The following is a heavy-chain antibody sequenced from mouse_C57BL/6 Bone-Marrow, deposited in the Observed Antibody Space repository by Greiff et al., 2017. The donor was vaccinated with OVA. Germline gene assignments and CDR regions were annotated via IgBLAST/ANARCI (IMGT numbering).Heavy chain of an antibody. CDR2: INPSSGYT. V-gene: IGHV1-4*01. J-gene: IGHJ4*01. CDR3: ARMGFYAMDY. CDR1: GYTFTSYT. Sequence: VQLVESGAELARPGASVKMSCKASGYTFTSYTMHWVKQRPGQGLEWIGYINPSSGYTKYNQKFKDKATLTADKSSSTAYMQLSSLTSEDSAVYYCARMGFYAMDYWGQGTSVTVSS.